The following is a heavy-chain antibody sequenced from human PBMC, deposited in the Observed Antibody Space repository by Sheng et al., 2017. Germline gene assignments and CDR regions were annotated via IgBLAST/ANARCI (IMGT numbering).Heavy chain of an antibody. CDR1: GGTFSSYA. J-gene: IGHJ6*03. V-gene: IGHV1-69*04. CDR3: ARDGRGLVVPAAMSYYYYYMDV. Sequence: QVQLVQSGAEVKKPGSSVKVSCKASGGTFSSYAISWVRQAPGQGLEWMGGIIPILGIANYAQKFQGRVTITADKSTSTAYMELSSLRSEDTAVYYCARDGRGLVVPAAMSYYYYYMDVWGKGTTVTVSS. D-gene: IGHD2-2*01. CDR2: IIPILGIA.